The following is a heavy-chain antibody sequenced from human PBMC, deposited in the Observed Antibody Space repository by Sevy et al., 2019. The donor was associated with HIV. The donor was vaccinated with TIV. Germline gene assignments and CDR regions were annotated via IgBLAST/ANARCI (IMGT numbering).Heavy chain of an antibody. J-gene: IGHJ4*01. Sequence: SESLSLTCTVSGGSISTYYWSWIRQPPGKGLEWIGYIYYSGSTNYNSSLKSRVTISLDASKNQFSLKLSSVTAADTAVYYCARMKFYYDSSGYYKPFDYWGQGTLVTVSS. CDR2: IYYSGST. CDR1: GGSISTYY. V-gene: IGHV4-59*01. D-gene: IGHD3-22*01. CDR3: ARMKFYYDSSGYYKPFDY.